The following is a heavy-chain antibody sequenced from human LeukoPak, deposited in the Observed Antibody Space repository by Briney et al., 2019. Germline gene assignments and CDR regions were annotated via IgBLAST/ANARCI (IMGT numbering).Heavy chain of an antibody. CDR2: IPHDGSNA. J-gene: IGHJ5*02. D-gene: IGHD3-3*01. CDR1: GFTFSSYA. Sequence: GGSLRLSCAASGFTFSSYAMSWVRQAPGKGLEWVAAIPHDGSNALYADSVKGRFTISRDDSKNTQYLQMNSLRIEDSAMYYCATGSDYYYASWGRGTLVTVSS. CDR3: ATGSDYYYAS. V-gene: IGHV3-30-3*01.